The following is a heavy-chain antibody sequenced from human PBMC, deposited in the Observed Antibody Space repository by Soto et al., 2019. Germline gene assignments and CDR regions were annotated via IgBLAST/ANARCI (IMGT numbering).Heavy chain of an antibody. CDR1: GITFTNYA. J-gene: IGHJ4*02. CDR2: IGGNVCSTT. D-gene: IGHD6-19*01. CDR3: AKHRGFVAGPFDS. Sequence: EVQLLESGGGLAQPGGSLRLSCAVSGITFTNYAMGWVRQAPGKGLEWVSGIGGNVCSTTHYADSVKGRFTISRDNSKNILFLQMNSLRAEDTAVYYCAKHRGFVAGPFDSWGQGTLVIVSS. V-gene: IGHV3-23*05.